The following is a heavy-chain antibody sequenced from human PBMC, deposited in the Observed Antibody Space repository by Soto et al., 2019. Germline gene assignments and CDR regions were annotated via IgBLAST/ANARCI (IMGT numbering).Heavy chain of an antibody. CDR3: ARHVASKSYCSRTSCYNYYYGMDV. J-gene: IGHJ6*02. Sequence: SETLSLTCTVSGGSISSSSYYWGWIRQPPGKGLEWIGSIYYSGSTYCNPSLKSRVTISVDTSKNQFSLKLSSVTAADTAVYYCARHVASKSYCSRTSCYNYYYGMDVWRQGTTVTVSS. V-gene: IGHV4-39*01. CDR1: GGSISSSSYY. D-gene: IGHD2-2*02. CDR2: IYYSGST.